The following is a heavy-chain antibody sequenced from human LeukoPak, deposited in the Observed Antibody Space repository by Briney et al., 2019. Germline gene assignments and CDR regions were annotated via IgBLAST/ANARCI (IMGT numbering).Heavy chain of an antibody. J-gene: IGHJ4*02. Sequence: SETLSLTCTVSGGSISSSTYCWGWIRQPPGKGLEWIGSFYCSGSTYYNPSFKSRVTISVDTSKNQFSLKLSSVTAADTAVYYCARLRSPVTILYYFDYWGQGTLVTVSS. CDR1: GGSISSSTYC. D-gene: IGHD4-17*01. V-gene: IGHV4-39*01. CDR2: FYCSGST. CDR3: ARLRSPVTILYYFDY.